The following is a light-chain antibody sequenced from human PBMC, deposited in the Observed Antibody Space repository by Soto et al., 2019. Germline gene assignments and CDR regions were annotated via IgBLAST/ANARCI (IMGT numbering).Light chain of an antibody. J-gene: IGLJ1*01. CDR1: SSNIGAVYD. CDR3: QSYDRSLNGFYL. CDR2: ANI. V-gene: IGLV1-40*01. Sequence: QSVLTQPPSVSGCPGQSGTIACTGSSSNIGAVYDVHWYQQLPGAVPKLLIYANINRPSGVPDRFSGSKSGTSASLAITGLQAEDEADYYCQSYDRSLNGFYLFGTGTKVTVL.